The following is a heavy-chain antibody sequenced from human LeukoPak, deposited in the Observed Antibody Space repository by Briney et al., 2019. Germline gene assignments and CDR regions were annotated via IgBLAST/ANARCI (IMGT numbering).Heavy chain of an antibody. V-gene: IGHV4-39*01. Sequence: SETLSLTCTVSGGFISSSSYYWGWIRQPPGKGLEWIGNSHYSGRTHYNPSLKSRVIISVDTSKNQFSLELTSVTAADTAVFYCARHHDPGLGDLSPYFDYWGQGIVVTVSS. CDR1: GGFISSSSYY. CDR2: SHYSGRT. J-gene: IGHJ4*02. D-gene: IGHD3-16*02. CDR3: ARHHDPGLGDLSPYFDY.